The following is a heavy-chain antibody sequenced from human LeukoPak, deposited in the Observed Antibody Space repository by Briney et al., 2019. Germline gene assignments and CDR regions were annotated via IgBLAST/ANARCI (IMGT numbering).Heavy chain of an antibody. V-gene: IGHV1-18*01. CDR1: GYTFTSYG. D-gene: IGHD3-22*01. CDR2: ISAYNGNT. CDR3: AGGRTYYYDSSGYMDY. J-gene: IGHJ4*02. Sequence: ASVKVSCKASGYTFTSYGISWVRQAPGRGLEWMGWISAYNGNTNYAQKLQGRVTMTTDTSTSTAYMELRSLRSDDTAVYYCAGGRTYYYDSSGYMDYWGQGTLVTVSS.